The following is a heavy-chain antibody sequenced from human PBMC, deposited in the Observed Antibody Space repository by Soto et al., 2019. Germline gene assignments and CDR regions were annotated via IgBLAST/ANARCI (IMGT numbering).Heavy chain of an antibody. CDR3: CLAVAPIDY. CDR1: GYTFTSYG. V-gene: IGHV1-69*04. CDR2: IIPILGIA. D-gene: IGHD6-19*01. J-gene: IGHJ4*02. Sequence: SVKVSCKASGYTFTSYGISWVRQAPGQGLEWMGRIIPILGIANYAQKFQGRVTITADKSTSTAYMELSSLRSEDTAVYYCCLAVAPIDYWGQGTLVTVSS.